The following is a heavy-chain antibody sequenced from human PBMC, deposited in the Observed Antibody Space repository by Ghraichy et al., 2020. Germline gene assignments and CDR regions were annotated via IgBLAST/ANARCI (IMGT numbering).Heavy chain of an antibody. V-gene: IGHV4-34*01. J-gene: IGHJ5*02. CDR1: NGSLSGYY. CDR3: ARGTGLWSGYPSNNWFDT. D-gene: IGHD3-3*01. CDR2: IDHRGGT. Sequence: SETLSLTCGVYNGSLSGYYWNWIRQPPGKGLEWIGEIDHRGGTNYTPSLKSRVTLSVETSKNHFSLRLNSVTAADTAVYYCARGTGLWSGYPSNNWFDTWGQGTLVTVSS.